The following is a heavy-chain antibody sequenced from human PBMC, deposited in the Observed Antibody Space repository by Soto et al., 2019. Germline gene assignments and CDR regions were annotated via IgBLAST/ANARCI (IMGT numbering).Heavy chain of an antibody. Sequence: GSLRLSCAASGFTFSSYAMSWVRQAPGKGLEWVSAISGSGGSTYYADSVKGRFTISRDNSKNTLYLQMNSLRAEDTAVYYCAKVEGRVAYYYYYMDVWGKGTTVTVSS. CDR3: AKVEGRVAYYYYYMDV. CDR1: GFTFSSYA. V-gene: IGHV3-23*01. J-gene: IGHJ6*03. CDR2: ISGSGGST.